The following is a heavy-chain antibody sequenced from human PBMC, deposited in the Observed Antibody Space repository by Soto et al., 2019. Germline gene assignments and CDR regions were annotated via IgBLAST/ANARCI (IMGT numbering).Heavy chain of an antibody. J-gene: IGHJ6*02. D-gene: IGHD2-2*03. CDR2: ISSSGSTI. CDR1: GFTFSSYE. Sequence: GSLRLSCAASGFTFSSYEMNWVRQAPGKGLEWVSYISSSGSTIYYADSVKGRFTISRDNAKNSLYLQMNSLRAEDTAVYYCARDMDIVVVPAAISSYYYGMDVWGQGTTVTVSS. V-gene: IGHV3-48*03. CDR3: ARDMDIVVVPAAISSYYYGMDV.